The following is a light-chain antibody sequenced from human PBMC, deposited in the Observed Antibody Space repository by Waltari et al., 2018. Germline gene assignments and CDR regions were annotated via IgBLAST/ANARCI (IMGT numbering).Light chain of an antibody. Sequence: SDELTQPASVSVSPGQTARITCSGDALPKQYAHWYQQKPGQAPVLVIYKDTERPSGIPERFSGSSSGTTVTLTISGVQAEDEADYYCQSADISGYRPYVFGPGTKVTVL. V-gene: IGLV3-25*03. CDR3: QSADISGYRPYV. CDR2: KDT. J-gene: IGLJ1*01. CDR1: ALPKQY.